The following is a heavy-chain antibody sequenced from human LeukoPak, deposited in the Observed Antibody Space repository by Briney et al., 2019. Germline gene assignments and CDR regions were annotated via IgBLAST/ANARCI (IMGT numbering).Heavy chain of an antibody. V-gene: IGHV1-3*01. J-gene: IGHJ4*02. D-gene: IGHD6-19*01. CDR3: ARDYPAVAGTNYFDY. Sequence: ASVNVSCKASGYTFTSYAMHWVRQAPGQRLEWMGWINAGNGNTKYSQKFQGRVTITRDTSASTAYMELSSLRSEDTAVYYCARDYPAVAGTNYFDYWGQGTLVTVSS. CDR2: INAGNGNT. CDR1: GYTFTSYA.